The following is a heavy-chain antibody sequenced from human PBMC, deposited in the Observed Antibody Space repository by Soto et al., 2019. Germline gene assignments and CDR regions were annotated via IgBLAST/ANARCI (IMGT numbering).Heavy chain of an antibody. Sequence: SLEIACAASRDSVWIYEVLGLRQAPGKGLEWVAVISFDESHEYYADSVKGRFTISRDNSKNTLYLQMNSLRAEDTAVYYCAKSNGGNVIYHWFGPWGQGTLVTVSS. CDR2: ISFDESHE. J-gene: IGHJ5*02. V-gene: IGHV3-30*18. CDR3: AKSNGGNVIYHWFGP. D-gene: IGHD2-15*01. CDR1: RDSVWIYE.